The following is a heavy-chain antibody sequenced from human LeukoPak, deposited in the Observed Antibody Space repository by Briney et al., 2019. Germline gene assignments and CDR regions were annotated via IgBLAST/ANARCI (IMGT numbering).Heavy chain of an antibody. CDR2: TSDTGRLS. D-gene: IGHD5-24*01. V-gene: IGHV3-23*01. CDR1: GFTFSSSA. CDR3: AKGGLRGGYSYAS. J-gene: IGHJ5*02. Sequence: GGSLRLSCAASGFTFSSSAMSWVRQAPGKGLEWVAATSDTGRLSYCADSVNGRFTISRDNSKNTLSLQMNSLRAADTAVYYCAKGGLRGGYSYASWGQGTLITVSS.